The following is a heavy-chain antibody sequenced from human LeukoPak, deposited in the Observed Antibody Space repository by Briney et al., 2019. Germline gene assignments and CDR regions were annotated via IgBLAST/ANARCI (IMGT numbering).Heavy chain of an antibody. Sequence: GGSLRLSCAASGFTVSSNYMSWVRQAPGKGLEWVSVIYSGGSTYYVDSVKGRSTISRDNSKNTLYLQMNSLRAEDTAVYYCASEGQRVPPYYDFWSGFFYWGQGALVTVSP. D-gene: IGHD3-3*01. CDR1: GFTVSSNY. J-gene: IGHJ4*02. CDR3: ASEGQRVPPYYDFWSGFFY. CDR2: IYSGGST. V-gene: IGHV3-53*01.